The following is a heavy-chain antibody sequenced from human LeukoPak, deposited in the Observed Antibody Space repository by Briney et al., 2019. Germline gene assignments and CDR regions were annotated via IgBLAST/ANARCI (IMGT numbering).Heavy chain of an antibody. Sequence: GSSVKVSCKASGGTFSSYAISWVRQAPGQGLEWMGGIIPIFGTANYAQEFQGRVTITTDESTSTAYMELSSLRSEDTAVYYCARDLDGGSYGAFNFWGQGTLVTVSS. CDR1: GGTFSSYA. J-gene: IGHJ4*02. V-gene: IGHV1-69*05. CDR3: ARDLDGGSYGAFNF. CDR2: IIPIFGTA. D-gene: IGHD2-15*01.